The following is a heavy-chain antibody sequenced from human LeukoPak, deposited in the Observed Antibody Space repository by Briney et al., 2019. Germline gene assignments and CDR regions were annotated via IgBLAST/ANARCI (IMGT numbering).Heavy chain of an antibody. CDR1: GGSISSGGYY. CDR3: ARGGRTNGGPHYYYYYYMDV. D-gene: IGHD2-8*01. J-gene: IGHJ6*03. V-gene: IGHV4-30-2*01. Sequence: SETLSLTCTVSGGSISSGGYYWSWIRQPPGKGLEWIGYIYHSGSTYYNPSLKSRVTISVDRSKNQFSLKLSSETAADTAVYYCARGGRTNGGPHYYYYYYMDVWGKGTTVTVSS. CDR2: IYHSGST.